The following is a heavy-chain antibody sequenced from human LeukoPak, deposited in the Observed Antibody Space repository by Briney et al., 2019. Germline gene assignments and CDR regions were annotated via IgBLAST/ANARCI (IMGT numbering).Heavy chain of an antibody. CDR2: IKQDGSEK. J-gene: IGHJ5*02. V-gene: IGHV3-7*01. D-gene: IGHD6-13*01. Sequence: GGSLRLSCAASGFTFSSYWMSWVRQAPGKGLEWVANIKQDGSEKYYVDSVKGRFTISRDNAKNSLYLQMNSLRAEDTAVYYCARDVSEDSSSWYRFVLPANNWFDPWGQGTLVTVSS. CDR3: ARDVSEDSSSWYRFVLPANNWFDP. CDR1: GFTFSSYW.